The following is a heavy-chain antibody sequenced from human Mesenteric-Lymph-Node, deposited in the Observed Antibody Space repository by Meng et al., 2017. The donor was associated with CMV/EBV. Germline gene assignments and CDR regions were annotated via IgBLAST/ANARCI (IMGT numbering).Heavy chain of an antibody. CDR2: INPYNGDT. J-gene: IGHJ4*02. V-gene: IGHV1-2*02. CDR1: GYTFTGYY. CDR3: ATIGYCSTTICRTDSRYFDY. D-gene: IGHD2-2*01. Sequence: ASVKVSCKASGYTFTGYYMHWVRQAPGQGLEWMGWINPYNGDTDYAQKFQGRVTLTTDTSISTAYMELTRLRSDDTAVYYCATIGYCSTTICRTDSRYFDYWGQGTLVTVSS.